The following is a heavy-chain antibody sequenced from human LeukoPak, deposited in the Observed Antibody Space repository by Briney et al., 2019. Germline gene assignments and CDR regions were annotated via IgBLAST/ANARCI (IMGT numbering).Heavy chain of an antibody. CDR3: ARVWTTGTSSYYYGMDV. Sequence: SETLSLTCIVSGGSISSSSYNWGWIRQPPGKGLGWIGSIYYSGSTYYNPSLKSRLTISIDTSKNQFSLKLSSVTAADTAVYYCARVWTTGTSSYYYGMDVWGQGTTVTVSS. J-gene: IGHJ6*02. CDR1: GGSISSSSYN. V-gene: IGHV4-39*07. D-gene: IGHD4-17*01. CDR2: IYYSGST.